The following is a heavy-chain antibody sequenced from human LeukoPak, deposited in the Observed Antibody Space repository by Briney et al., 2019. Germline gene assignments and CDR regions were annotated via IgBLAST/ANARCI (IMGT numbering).Heavy chain of an antibody. J-gene: IGHJ5*02. CDR1: GDSVSSNIAA. D-gene: IGHD2-8*01. Sequence: SQTLSLTCAISGDSVSSNIAAWTWIRPSPSRGLEWLGRAYYRSKWYSDYAPSVRSRITINPDTSNNQISLQLNSVSPDDTAIYYCARDVNGAFTRSWFDPWGQGILVTVSS. CDR3: ARDVNGAFTRSWFDP. V-gene: IGHV6-1*01. CDR2: AYYRSKWYS.